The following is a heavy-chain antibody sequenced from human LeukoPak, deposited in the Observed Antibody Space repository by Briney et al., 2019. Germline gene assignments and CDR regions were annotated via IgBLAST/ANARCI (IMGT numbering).Heavy chain of an antibody. CDR2: ISSGGSNK. V-gene: IGHV3-30-3*01. J-gene: IGHJ5*02. CDR1: GFTFSSYA. Sequence: QPGGSLRLSCAASGFTFSSYAMHWVRQAPGEGLEWVAVISSGGSNKYSADSVKGRFTISRDNSKNTLYLQMNSLRAEDTAVYYCARELWYGESSPTPGNWFDPWGQGTVVTVSS. CDR3: ARELWYGESSPTPGNWFDP. D-gene: IGHD3-10*01.